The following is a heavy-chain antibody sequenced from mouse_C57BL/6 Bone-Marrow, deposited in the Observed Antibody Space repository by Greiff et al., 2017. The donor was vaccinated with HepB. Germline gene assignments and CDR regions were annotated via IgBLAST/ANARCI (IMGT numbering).Heavy chain of an antibody. CDR2: IDPSDSYT. D-gene: IGHD2-5*01. CDR3: ARYYSNSIAY. CDR1: GYTFTSYW. V-gene: IGHV1-69*01. J-gene: IGHJ3*01. Sequence: QVQLQQPGAELVMPGASVKLSCKASGYTFTSYWMHWVKQRPGQGLEWIGEIDPSDSYTNYNQKFKGKSTLTVDKSSSTAYMQLSSLTSEDSAVDYCARYYSNSIAYWGQGTLVTVSA.